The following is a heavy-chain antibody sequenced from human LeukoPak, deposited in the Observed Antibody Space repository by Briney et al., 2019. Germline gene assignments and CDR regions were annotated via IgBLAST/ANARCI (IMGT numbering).Heavy chain of an antibody. V-gene: IGHV3-21*01. Sequence: KSGGSLRLSCVASGFTFSWFSMNWVRQAPGKGLEWVSSISSSSDYIYYVDSLEGRFTISRDNARNSLYLHMDSLRAEDTAVYYCARLYCSTSSCYDSDYWGQGTVVTVSS. D-gene: IGHD2-2*01. CDR3: ARLYCSTSSCYDSDY. CDR1: GFTFSWFS. CDR2: ISSSSDYI. J-gene: IGHJ4*02.